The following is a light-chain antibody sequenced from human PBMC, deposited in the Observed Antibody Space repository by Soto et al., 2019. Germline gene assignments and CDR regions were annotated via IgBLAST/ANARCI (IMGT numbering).Light chain of an antibody. Sequence: DIQMTQSPPSLSASVGDRATITCRASQGIGNYLAWYQQKPGKVPKLLIYGASTLQSGVPSRFSGSGSGTDFTLTISSLRPEDVATYYCQKYDRAPRTFGPGTKV. CDR2: GAS. V-gene: IGKV1-27*01. CDR1: QGIGNY. CDR3: QKYDRAPRT. J-gene: IGKJ1*01.